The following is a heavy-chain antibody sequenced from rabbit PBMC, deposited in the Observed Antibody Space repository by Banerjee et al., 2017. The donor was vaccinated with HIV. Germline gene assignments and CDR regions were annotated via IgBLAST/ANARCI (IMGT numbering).Heavy chain of an antibody. CDR1: GFSFSGTYY. V-gene: IGHV1S40*01. CDR3: ARSAGSGGGGYSNF. J-gene: IGHJ4*01. Sequence: QSLEESGGGLVKPGASLTLTCTASGFSFSGTYYMCWARQAPGKGLEWIGCIYPGSGGTYYASWAKGRFTISKTSSTTVTLQMTSLTAADTATYFCARSAGSGGGGYSNFWGQGTLVTVS. CDR2: IYPGSGGT. D-gene: IGHD1-1*01.